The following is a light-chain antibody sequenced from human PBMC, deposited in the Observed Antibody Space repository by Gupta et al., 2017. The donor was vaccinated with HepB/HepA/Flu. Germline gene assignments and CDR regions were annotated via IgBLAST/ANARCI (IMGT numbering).Light chain of an antibody. V-gene: IGKV1-33*01. J-gene: IGKJ4*01. CDR2: DGS. CDR1: QDVNNY. CDR3: QQDDCVPQT. Sequence: DIELTQSPSTLSAFIGDRVTITCQATQDVNNYLNWYQQKPATAPKLLIFDGSHLATGVPSRFSGSGSEALFSFTIDSLQPEDVATYYCQQDDCVPQTFGGGTKVEIK.